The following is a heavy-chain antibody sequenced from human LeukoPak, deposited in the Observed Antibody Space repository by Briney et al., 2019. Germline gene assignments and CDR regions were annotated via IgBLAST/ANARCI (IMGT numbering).Heavy chain of an antibody. J-gene: IGHJ4*02. CDR3: ASGTTVTHFDY. V-gene: IGHV4-30-4*01. Sequence: SETLSLTCTVSGGSISSGDYYWSWIRQPPGKGLEWIGYIYNSGSTRYNPSLKSRLIISVDTSKSQFSLNLSSVTAAGTAVYYCASGTTVTHFDYWGQGTLVTVSS. CDR2: IYNSGST. CDR1: GGSISSGDYY. D-gene: IGHD4-17*01.